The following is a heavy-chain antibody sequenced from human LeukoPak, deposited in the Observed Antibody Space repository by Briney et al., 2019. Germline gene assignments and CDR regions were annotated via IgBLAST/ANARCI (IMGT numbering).Heavy chain of an antibody. J-gene: IGHJ4*02. CDR1: GDSISNYY. D-gene: IGHD5-12*01. Sequence: SETLSLTCSVSGDSISNYYWNWIRQSPGKGLEWIGHIFVGGSTNHNPSLKSRVTISVDTSRNQFSLKLSSMTAADTAVYFCARGFGPYYFDYWGQGILVAVSS. CDR2: IFVGGST. CDR3: ARGFGPYYFDY. V-gene: IGHV4-59*01.